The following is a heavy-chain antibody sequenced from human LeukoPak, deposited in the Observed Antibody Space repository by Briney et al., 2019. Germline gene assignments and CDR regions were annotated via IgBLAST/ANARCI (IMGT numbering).Heavy chain of an antibody. J-gene: IGHJ4*02. CDR2: IRWNSGSI. V-gene: IGHV3-9*01. D-gene: IGHD3-10*01. CDR3: AKGLQWYYFDY. CDR1: GFTFDDYA. Sequence: PGRSLRLSCAASGFTFDDYAMHWVRQAPGKGLEWVSGIRWNSGSIGYADSVKGRFTISRDNAKNSLYLQMNSLRAEDTALYYCAKGLQWYYFDYWGQGTLVTVSS.